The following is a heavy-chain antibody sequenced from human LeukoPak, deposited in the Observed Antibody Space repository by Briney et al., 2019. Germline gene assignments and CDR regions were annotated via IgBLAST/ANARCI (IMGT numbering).Heavy chain of an antibody. J-gene: IGHJ6*02. CDR3: ARGYGSGSYYPKGYYYYGMDV. CDR2: IIPIFGTA. Sequence: SVKVSCKASGGTFSSYAISWVRQAPGQGLEWMGGIIPIFGTANYAQKFRGRVTITADESTSTAYMELSSLRSEDTAVYYCARGYGSGSYYPKGYYYYGMDVWGQGTTVTVSS. V-gene: IGHV1-69*01. CDR1: GGTFSSYA. D-gene: IGHD3-10*01.